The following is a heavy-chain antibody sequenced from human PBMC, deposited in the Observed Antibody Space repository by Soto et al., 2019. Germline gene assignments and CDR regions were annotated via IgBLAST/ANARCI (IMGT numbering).Heavy chain of an antibody. CDR3: AKTPIAVAGIHYYYGMDV. Sequence: PVGSLRLSCAASGFTFSSYGMHWVRQAPGKGLEWVAVISYDGSNKYYADSVKGRFTISRDNSKNTLYLQMNSLRAEDTAVYYCAKTPIAVAGIHYYYGMDVWGQGTTVTVSS. J-gene: IGHJ6*02. D-gene: IGHD6-19*01. CDR2: ISYDGSNK. CDR1: GFTFSSYG. V-gene: IGHV3-30*18.